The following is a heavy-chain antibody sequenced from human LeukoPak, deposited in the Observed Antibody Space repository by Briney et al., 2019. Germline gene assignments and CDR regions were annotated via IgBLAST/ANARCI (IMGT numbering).Heavy chain of an antibody. CDR3: ARDEDISSSWYVY. CDR1: GGTFSSYA. J-gene: IGHJ4*02. Sequence: SVKVSCKASGGTFSSYAISWVRQAPGQGLEWMGRIMPILGIANYAQKFQGRVTITADKSTSTAYMELSSLRSEDTAVYYCARDEDISSSWYVYWGQGTLVTVSS. V-gene: IGHV1-69*04. CDR2: IMPILGIA. D-gene: IGHD6-13*01.